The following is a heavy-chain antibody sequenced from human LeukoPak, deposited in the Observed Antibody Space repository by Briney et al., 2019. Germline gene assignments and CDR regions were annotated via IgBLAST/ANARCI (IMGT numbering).Heavy chain of an antibody. J-gene: IGHJ6*02. D-gene: IGHD3-3*02. CDR3: IRSMDV. CDR2: IKQDGSEK. Sequence: SGGSLRLSCAASGFTFSSYGMHWVRQAPGKGLEWVANIKQDGSEKYYVDSVKGRFTISRDNAQNSLYLQMNSLRAEDTAVYYCIRSMDVWGQGTTVTVSS. CDR1: GFTFSSYG. V-gene: IGHV3-7*01.